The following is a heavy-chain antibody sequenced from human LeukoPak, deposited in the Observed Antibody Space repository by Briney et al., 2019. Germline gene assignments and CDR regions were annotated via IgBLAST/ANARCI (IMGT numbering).Heavy chain of an antibody. J-gene: IGHJ6*03. Sequence: PSETLSLTCTVSGGSISSSSYYWGWIRQPPGKGLEWIGSLYYSGSTYYNPSLKSRVTISVDTSKNQFSLKLSSVTAADTAVYYCARSLIYYYYYMDVWGKGTTVTVSS. CDR1: GGSISSSSYY. CDR3: ARSLIYYYYYMDV. CDR2: LYYSGST. V-gene: IGHV4-39*01.